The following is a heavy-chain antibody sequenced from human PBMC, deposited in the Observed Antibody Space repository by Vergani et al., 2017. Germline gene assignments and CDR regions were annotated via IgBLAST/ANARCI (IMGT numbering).Heavy chain of an antibody. J-gene: IGHJ5*02. CDR3: ARHCSSTSCYTVGWFDP. V-gene: IGHV1-18*04. D-gene: IGHD2-2*02. Sequence: QVQLVQSGAEVKKPGASVKVSCKASGYTFTSYGISWVRQAPGQGLEWMGWISAYNGNTNYAQKLQGRVTMTTDTSTSTAYMELRSLRSDDTAVYYCARHCSSTSCYTVGWFDPWGQGTLVTVSS. CDR1: GYTFTSYG. CDR2: ISAYNGNT.